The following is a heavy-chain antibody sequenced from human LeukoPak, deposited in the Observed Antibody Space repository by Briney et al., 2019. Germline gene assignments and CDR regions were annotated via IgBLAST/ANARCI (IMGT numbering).Heavy chain of an antibody. J-gene: IGHJ4*02. CDR2: IYHSGST. CDR1: GGSISSSSYY. V-gene: IGHV4-39*07. Sequence: SETLSLTCTVSGGSISSSSYYWGWIRQPPGKGLEWIGSIYHSGSTYYNPSLKSRVTISVDTSKNQFSLKLSSVTAADTAVYYCARGSQVGSGSYNDMGYWGQGTLVTVSS. CDR3: ARGSQVGSGSYNDMGY. D-gene: IGHD3-10*01.